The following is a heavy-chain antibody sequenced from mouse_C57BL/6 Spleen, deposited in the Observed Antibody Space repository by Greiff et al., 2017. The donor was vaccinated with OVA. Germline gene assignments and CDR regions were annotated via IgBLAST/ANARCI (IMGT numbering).Heavy chain of an antibody. CDR1: GYTFTSYW. J-gene: IGHJ2*01. D-gene: IGHD1-1*01. CDR2: IDPSDSYT. Sequence: VQLQQPGAELVMPGASVKLSCKASGYTFTSYWMHWVKQRPGQGLEWIGEIDPSDSYTNYNQKFKGKSTLTVDKSSSTAYMQLSSLTSEDSTVYYCARGGYYGSSPPFDYWGQGTTLTVSS. V-gene: IGHV1-69*01. CDR3: ARGGYYGSSPPFDY.